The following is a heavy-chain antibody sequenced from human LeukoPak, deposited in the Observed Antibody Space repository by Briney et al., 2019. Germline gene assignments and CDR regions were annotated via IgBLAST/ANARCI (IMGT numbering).Heavy chain of an antibody. CDR3: ARDSERIAAAGTGFDP. V-gene: IGHV4-59*01. CDR1: GGSTSSYY. CDR2: IYYSGST. J-gene: IGHJ5*02. D-gene: IGHD6-13*01. Sequence: SETLSLTCTVSGGSTSSYYWSWIRQPPGKGLEWIGYIYYSGSTNYNPSLKSRVTISADTSKNQFSLKLSSVTAADTAVYYCARDSERIAAAGTGFDPWGQGTLVTVSS.